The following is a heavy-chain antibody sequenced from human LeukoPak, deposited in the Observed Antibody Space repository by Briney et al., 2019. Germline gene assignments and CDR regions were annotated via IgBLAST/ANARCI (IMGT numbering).Heavy chain of an antibody. D-gene: IGHD3-10*01. CDR2: IYHSGST. CDR3: ARHPPHGEYSWFDP. J-gene: IGHJ5*02. CDR1: GDSIIISTFY. V-gene: IGHV4-39*01. Sequence: PSETLSLTCTVSGDSIIISTFYWAWIRQPPGKGLEWIGSIYHSGSTYYNSSLKSRVSISVDTSKNQFYLKLGSVTAADTAVYFCARHPPHGEYSWFDPWGQGTLVTVSS.